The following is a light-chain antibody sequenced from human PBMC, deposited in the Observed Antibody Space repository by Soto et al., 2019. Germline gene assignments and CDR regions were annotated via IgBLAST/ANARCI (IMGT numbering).Light chain of an antibody. J-gene: IGKJ1*01. Sequence: EIVLTQSTGSLSLSPGERGTLSCRASQSVDSSFFAWYQQKPDQAPRLLIYGASNRATGIPDRFSGSGSGTDFTLTISRLEPEDFAVYYCQQYVSSVTFGQGNKVEIK. CDR3: QQYVSSVT. CDR2: GAS. CDR1: QSVDSSF. V-gene: IGKV3-20*01.